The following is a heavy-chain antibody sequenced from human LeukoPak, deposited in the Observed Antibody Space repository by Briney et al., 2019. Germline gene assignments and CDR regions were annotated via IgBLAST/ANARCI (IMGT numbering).Heavy chain of an antibody. V-gene: IGHV1-69*05. J-gene: IGHJ5*02. CDR2: IIPIFGTA. CDR3: ARVYVVVVPAARVDNWFDP. CDR1: GGTFSSYA. Sequence: SVKVSCKASGGTFSSYAISWVRQAPGQGLEWMGGIIPIFGTANYAQKFQGRVTITTDESTSTAYMELSSLRSEDTAVYYCARVYVVVVPAARVDNWFDPWGQGTQVTVSS. D-gene: IGHD2-2*01.